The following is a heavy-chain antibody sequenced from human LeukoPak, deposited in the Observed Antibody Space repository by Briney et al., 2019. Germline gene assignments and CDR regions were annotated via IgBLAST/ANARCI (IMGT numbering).Heavy chain of an antibody. V-gene: IGHV1-18*01. CDR1: GYTFTSYG. D-gene: IGHD1-7*01. Sequence: ASVKVSCKASGYTFTSYGISWVRQAPGQGLKWMGWFSAYNGNTNYAQKLQGRVTMTTDTSTSTAYMELRSLRSDDTAVYYCARIATGTTGNYYYYYMDVWGKGTTVTVSS. J-gene: IGHJ6*03. CDR2: FSAYNGNT. CDR3: ARIATGTTGNYYYYYMDV.